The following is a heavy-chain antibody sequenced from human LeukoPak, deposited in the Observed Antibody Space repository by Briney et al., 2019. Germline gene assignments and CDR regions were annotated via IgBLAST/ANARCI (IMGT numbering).Heavy chain of an antibody. V-gene: IGHV3-21*01. J-gene: IGHJ6*02. Sequence: PGGSLRLSCAASGFSFSTYSMNWVRQAPGKGLEWVSSITSGSSYISYADSVKGRFTISRENAKNSLYLQMNSLRAEDTAVYYCARGRYYGMDVWGQGTTVTVSS. CDR3: ARGRYYGMDV. CDR2: ITSGSSYI. CDR1: GFSFSTYS.